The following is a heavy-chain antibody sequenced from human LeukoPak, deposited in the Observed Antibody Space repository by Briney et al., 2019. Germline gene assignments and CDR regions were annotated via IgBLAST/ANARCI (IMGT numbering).Heavy chain of an antibody. CDR2: ISPDGSKK. Sequence: PGGSLRLSCAASAFSFSSYDMHWVRQAPGKGLEWVAVISPDGSKKHYADSVQGRFRISRDNSKNTLYLQIDSLRVEDTAVYYCAKTGLYSISWSVGHSWLDPWGQGTLVTVSS. CDR1: AFSFSSYD. D-gene: IGHD6-13*01. CDR3: AKTGLYSISWSVGHSWLDP. J-gene: IGHJ5*02. V-gene: IGHV3-30*04.